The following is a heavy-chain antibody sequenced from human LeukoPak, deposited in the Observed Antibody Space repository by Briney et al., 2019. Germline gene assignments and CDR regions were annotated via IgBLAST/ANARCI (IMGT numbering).Heavy chain of an antibody. D-gene: IGHD5-18*01. CDR1: GFISRDYP. Sequence: GGSLRLSCAASGFISRDYPMSWVRQTPGKGLEWVSSISAGGGGIYYADSVKGRFTVSRDDSKNTLYLQMNSLRAEDTAVYYCAKDQGIVEPNSGYTQITYYYYYGMDVWGQGTTVTVSS. V-gene: IGHV3-23*01. CDR2: ISAGGGGI. CDR3: AKDQGIVEPNSGYTQITYYYYYGMDV. J-gene: IGHJ6*02.